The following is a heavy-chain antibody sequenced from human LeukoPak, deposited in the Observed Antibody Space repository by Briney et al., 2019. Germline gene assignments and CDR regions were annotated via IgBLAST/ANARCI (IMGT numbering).Heavy chain of an antibody. CDR1: GFTFSNYG. J-gene: IGHJ4*02. D-gene: IGHD3-22*01. CDR2: IVYDGSNK. CDR3: AEHYDVNY. Sequence: GRSLRLSCVASGFTFSNYGMHWVRQAPGKGLEWVAAIVYDGSNKYYADSVKGRFTISRDNSKNTLYLQMNSLRAEDTAVYYCAEHYDVNYWGQGTLVTVSS. V-gene: IGHV3-30*03.